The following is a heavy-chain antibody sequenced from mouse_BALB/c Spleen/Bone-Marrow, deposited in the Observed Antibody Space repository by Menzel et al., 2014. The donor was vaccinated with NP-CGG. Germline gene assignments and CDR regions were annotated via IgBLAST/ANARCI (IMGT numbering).Heavy chain of an antibody. CDR2: IDPSDSET. D-gene: IGHD2-3*01. J-gene: IGHJ4*01. V-gene: IGHV1-69*02. CDR1: GYTFTSYW. CDR3: ARALGDGYYYAMDY. Sequence: LVESRAELVKPGAPVKLSCKASGYTFTSYWMNWVKQRPGRGLEWIGRIDPSDSETHYNQKFKDKATLTVDKSSSTAYIQLSSLTSEDSAVYYCARALGDGYYYAMDYWGQGTSVTVSS.